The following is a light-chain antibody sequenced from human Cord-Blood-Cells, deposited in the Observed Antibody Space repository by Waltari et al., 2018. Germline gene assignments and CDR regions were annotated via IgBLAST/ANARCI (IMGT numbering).Light chain of an antibody. V-gene: IGLV2-14*01. J-gene: IGLJ2*01. CDR1: SSYVGCYNY. CDR3: SSYTSSSTV. Sequence: QSALTQPASVSGSPGQSITISCTGTSSYVGCYNYVSWYQQHPGKAPKLMIYDVSKRPSGVSNRFSGSKSGNTASLTISGLQAEDEADYYCSSYTSSSTVFGGGTKLTVL. CDR2: DVS.